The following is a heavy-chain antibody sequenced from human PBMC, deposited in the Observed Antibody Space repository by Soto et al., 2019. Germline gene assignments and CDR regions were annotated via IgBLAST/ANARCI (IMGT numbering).Heavy chain of an antibody. CDR3: ARAKTKLNAFDI. Sequence: SQTLSLTCAISGDSVSSNRAAWNWIRQSPSRGLEWLGRTYYRSKWYNDYAVSVKSRITINPDTSKNQFSLQLNSVTPEDTDVYYCARAKTKLNAFDIWGQGTMVTVSS. CDR1: GDSVSSNRAA. D-gene: IGHD2-15*01. J-gene: IGHJ3*02. CDR2: TYYRSKWYN. V-gene: IGHV6-1*01.